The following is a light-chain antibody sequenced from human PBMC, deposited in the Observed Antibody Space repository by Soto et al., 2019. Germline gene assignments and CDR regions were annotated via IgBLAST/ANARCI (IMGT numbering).Light chain of an antibody. CDR1: QSISSY. J-gene: IGKJ2*01. CDR3: QQSYSNPYT. Sequence: DIQMPQSPSSLSVSVGYRVTITCRASQSISSYLNWYQQKPGKAPKLLVYAASSLQSGVPSRFSGSGSGPDFTLTISSLQPEDFATYYCQQSYSNPYTFGQGTKLEIK. CDR2: AAS. V-gene: IGKV1-39*01.